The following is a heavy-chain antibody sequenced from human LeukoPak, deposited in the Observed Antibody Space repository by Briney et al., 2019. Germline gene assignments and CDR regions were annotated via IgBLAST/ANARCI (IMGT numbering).Heavy chain of an antibody. V-gene: IGHV1-8*01. CDR3: ARVYIVVVPAAIQGGGYYYYGMDV. J-gene: IGHJ6*02. CDR2: MNPNSGNT. D-gene: IGHD2-2*02. Sequence: ASVKVSCKASGYTFTSYDINWVRQATGQGLEWMGWMNPNSGNTGHAQKFQGRVTMTRNTSISTAYMELSGLRSEDTAVYYCARVYIVVVPAAIQGGGYYYYGMDVWGQGTTVTVSS. CDR1: GYTFTSYD.